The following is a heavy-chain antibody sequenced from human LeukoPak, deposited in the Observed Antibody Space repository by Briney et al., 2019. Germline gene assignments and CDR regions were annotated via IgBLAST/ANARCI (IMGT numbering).Heavy chain of an antibody. Sequence: PGGSLRLSRAASGFTPRKYWMASVRPAPGQGRVCGATIAANRGDKDYARSVKGRVSTSRDNTRKTLSLRNDSLRAEDTALYYCVREVFFQFDYWGQGAPVTVSS. J-gene: IGHJ4*02. CDR1: GFTPRKYW. CDR2: IAANRGDK. V-gene: IGHV3-7*03. CDR3: VREVFFQFDY.